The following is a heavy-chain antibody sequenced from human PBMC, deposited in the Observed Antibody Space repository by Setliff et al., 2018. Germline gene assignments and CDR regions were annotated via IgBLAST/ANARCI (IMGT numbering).Heavy chain of an antibody. CDR3: ARGYYDSYARYYVVGDY. CDR1: GYTFIGYY. J-gene: IGHJ4*02. V-gene: IGHV1-2*06. D-gene: IGHD3-22*01. Sequence: GASVKVSCKASGYTFIGYYIHWVRQAPGQGLEWMGRISPKSGGTDYAEKFQGRVTMTRDTSTSTVYMELTGLRSDDTAVYYCARGYYDSYARYYVVGDYWGQGTPVTVPQ. CDR2: ISPKSGGT.